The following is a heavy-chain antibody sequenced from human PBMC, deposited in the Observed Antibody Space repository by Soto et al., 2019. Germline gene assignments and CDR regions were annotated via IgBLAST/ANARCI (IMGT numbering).Heavy chain of an antibody. CDR2: FSLSGTT. D-gene: IGHD2-8*02. J-gene: IGHJ4*02. CDR3: ARGMTPPGAPAWYYFDS. Sequence: PXGTLSLTCTVSGASITGSFYWSCIRQPAGKGLEWIGRFSLSGTTNYNPSLRSRVTMSADVSKNQFSLRLTSVTAADTALYYCARGMTPPGAPAWYYFDSWGQGTLVIVPS. V-gene: IGHV4-4*07. CDR1: GASITGSFY.